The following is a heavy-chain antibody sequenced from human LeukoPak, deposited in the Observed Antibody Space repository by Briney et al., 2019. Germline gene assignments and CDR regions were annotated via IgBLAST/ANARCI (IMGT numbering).Heavy chain of an antibody. CDR3: ARTTEGYCSSASCFGFSYSYYMDV. J-gene: IGHJ6*03. CDR1: GGSISTYY. CDR2: IYYSGST. Sequence: SETLSLTCTVSGGSISTYYWSWIRQPPGKGLEWIGYIYYSGSTNYNPSLKSRVTISVDTSKNQFSLKLSSVTAADTAVYYCARTTEGYCSSASCFGFSYSYYMDVWGKGTTVTISS. D-gene: IGHD2-2*01. V-gene: IGHV4-59*01.